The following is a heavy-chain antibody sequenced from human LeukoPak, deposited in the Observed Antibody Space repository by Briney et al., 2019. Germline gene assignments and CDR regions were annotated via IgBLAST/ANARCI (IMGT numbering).Heavy chain of an antibody. CDR2: ISYDGSNK. CDR1: GFTFSSYG. J-gene: IGHJ4*02. CDR3: AKGTEAFDY. V-gene: IGHV3-30*18. Sequence: GGSLRLSCAASGFTFSSYGIHWVRQAPGKGLEWVAVISYDGSNKYYADSVKGRFTISRDNSKNTLYLQMNSLRAEDTAVYYCAKGTEAFDYWGQGTLVTVSS.